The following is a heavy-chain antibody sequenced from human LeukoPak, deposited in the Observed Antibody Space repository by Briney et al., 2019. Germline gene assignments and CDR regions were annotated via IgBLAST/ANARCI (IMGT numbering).Heavy chain of an antibody. CDR3: AVSVQAPPIPTFDY. CDR1: GYTFTVYS. J-gene: IGHJ4*02. Sequence: ASVKVSCKASGYTFTVYSIHWMRQAPGQGLEFVGRIDPDSGVTNYAQNFQGRVTMTSDTSISTVYVELSRLTSDDTAIFYCAVSVQAPPIPTFDYWGLGTPVTVSS. V-gene: IGHV1-2*02. CDR2: IDPDSGVT.